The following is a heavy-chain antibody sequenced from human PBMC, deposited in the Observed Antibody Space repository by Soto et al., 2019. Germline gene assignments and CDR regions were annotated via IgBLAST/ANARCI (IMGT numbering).Heavy chain of an antibody. CDR2: ISYAGSNK. CDR3: ASPEGAYDYVWGTFDY. Sequence: QVQLVESGGGVVQPGRSLRLSCAASGFTFSSYAMHWVRQAPGKGLEWVAVISYAGSNKYYADSVKGRFTISRDNSKNTLYLQMNSLRAEDTAVYYCASPEGAYDYVWGTFDYWGQGTLVTVSS. D-gene: IGHD3-16*01. CDR1: GFTFSSYA. V-gene: IGHV3-30-3*01. J-gene: IGHJ4*02.